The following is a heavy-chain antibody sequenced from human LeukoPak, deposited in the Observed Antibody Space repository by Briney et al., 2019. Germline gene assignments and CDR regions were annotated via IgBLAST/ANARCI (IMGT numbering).Heavy chain of an antibody. CDR1: GFTFDDYA. CDR2: ISGDGGST. CDR3: AKDYLAVAGRGSSNAFDI. J-gene: IGHJ3*02. Sequence: GGSLRLSCAASGFTFDDYAMHWVRQAPGKGLEWVSRISGDGGSTYYADSVKGRFTISRDNSKNSLYLQMNSLRTEDTALYYCAKDYLAVAGRGSSNAFDIWGQGTMVTVSS. D-gene: IGHD6-19*01. V-gene: IGHV3-43*02.